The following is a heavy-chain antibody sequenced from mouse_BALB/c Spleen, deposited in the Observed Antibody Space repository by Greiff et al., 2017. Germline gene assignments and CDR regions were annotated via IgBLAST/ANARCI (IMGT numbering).Heavy chain of an antibody. Sequence: QVQLQQSGPELVKPGASVKISCKASGYAFSSSWMNWVKQRPGQGLEWIGRIYPGDGDTNYNGKFKGKATLTADKSSSTAYMQLSSLTSVDSAVYFCARSDYGSSSYFDVWGAGTTVTVSS. V-gene: IGHV1-82*01. CDR1: GYAFSSSW. CDR3: ARSDYGSSSYFDV. CDR2: IYPGDGDT. J-gene: IGHJ1*01. D-gene: IGHD1-1*01.